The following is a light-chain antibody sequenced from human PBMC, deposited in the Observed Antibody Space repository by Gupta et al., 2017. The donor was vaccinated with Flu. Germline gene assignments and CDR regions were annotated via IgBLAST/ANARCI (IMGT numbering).Light chain of an antibody. J-gene: IGKJ1*01. CDR1: QSISSW. CDR3: QQYDTYPWT. V-gene: IGKV1-5*03. CDR2: KAS. Sequence: GDRVTITCWASQSISSWLAWFQQKPGKAPNLLIYKASNLRSGVPSRFSGSGSGTDFTLTISSLQPDDFATYYCQQYDTYPWTFGQGTKVETK.